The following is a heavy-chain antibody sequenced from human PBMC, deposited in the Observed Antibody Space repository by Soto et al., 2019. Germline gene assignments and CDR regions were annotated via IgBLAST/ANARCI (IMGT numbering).Heavy chain of an antibody. Sequence: GGSLRLSCGASGFKFDDYVMHWVRQPPGKGLEWVSLISWDGGSTYYEDSVKGRFTISRDNSKNSLYLQLNSRRNEDTGLYYCAKGSGSRYYYHPMDVSGQGTTVTGSS. V-gene: IGHV3-43D*04. D-gene: IGHD3-22*01. CDR2: ISWDGGST. J-gene: IGHJ6*02. CDR3: AKGSGSRYYYHPMDV. CDR1: GFKFDDYV.